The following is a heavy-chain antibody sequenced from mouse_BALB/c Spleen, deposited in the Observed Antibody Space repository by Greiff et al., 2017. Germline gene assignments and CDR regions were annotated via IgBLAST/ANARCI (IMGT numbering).Heavy chain of an antibody. CDR2: IWTGGGT. J-gene: IGHJ2*01. Sequence: QVQLKESGPGLVAPSQSLSITCTVSGLSLTSYDISWIRQPPGKGLEWLGVIWTGGGTNYNSAFMSRLSISKDNSKSQVFLKMNSLQTDDTAIYYCVREDYFDYWGQGTTLTVSS. CDR1: GLSLTSYD. CDR3: VREDYFDY. V-gene: IGHV2-9-2*01.